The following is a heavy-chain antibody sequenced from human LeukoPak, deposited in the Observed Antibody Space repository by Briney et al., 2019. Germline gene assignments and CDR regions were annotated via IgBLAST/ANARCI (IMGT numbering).Heavy chain of an antibody. V-gene: IGHV1-18*01. Sequence: ALVKVSCKASGYTFTSYGISWVRQAPGQGLEWMEWISAYNGNTNYAQKLQGRVTMTTDTSTSTAYMELRSLRSDDTAVYYCARMYCSSTSCPGGDYYMDVWGKGTTVTVSS. D-gene: IGHD2-2*01. J-gene: IGHJ6*03. CDR3: ARMYCSSTSCPGGDYYMDV. CDR2: ISAYNGNT. CDR1: GYTFTSYG.